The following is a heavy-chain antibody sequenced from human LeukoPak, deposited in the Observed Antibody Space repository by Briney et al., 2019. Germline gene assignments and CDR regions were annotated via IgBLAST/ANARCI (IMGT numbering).Heavy chain of an antibody. D-gene: IGHD5-18*01. Sequence: GGSLRLSCAASGFTFSRYSMKWVRQAPGKGLEWVSFISTSSSYIYYADSVKGRFTVSRDNAKNSLYLQMNSLRAEDAAVYYCARVVDTPMVLSGAIDIWGQGTVVSVPS. CDR1: GFTFSRYS. J-gene: IGHJ3*02. CDR2: ISTSSSYI. V-gene: IGHV3-21*01. CDR3: ARVVDTPMVLSGAIDI.